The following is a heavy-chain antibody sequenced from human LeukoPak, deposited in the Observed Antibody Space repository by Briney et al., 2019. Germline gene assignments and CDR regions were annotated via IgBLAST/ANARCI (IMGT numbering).Heavy chain of an antibody. D-gene: IGHD3-22*01. J-gene: IGHJ4*02. Sequence: GGSLRLSCAASGFTFSSYGMHWVRQAPGKGLEWVAVIWYDGSNKYYADSVKGRFTISRDNSKNTLYLQMNSLRAEDTAVYYCAKDGHSSGYWPSDYWGQGTLVTVSS. CDR2: IWYDGSNK. V-gene: IGHV3-33*06. CDR1: GFTFSSYG. CDR3: AKDGHSSGYWPSDY.